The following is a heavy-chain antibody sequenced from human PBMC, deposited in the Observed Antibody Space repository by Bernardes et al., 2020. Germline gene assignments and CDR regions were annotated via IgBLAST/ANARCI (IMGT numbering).Heavy chain of an antibody. CDR3: ARDREWLRPGGWFDP. Sequence: ASVKVSCKASGYTFTGYYMHWVRQAPGQGLEWMGRINPNSGGTNYAQKFQGRVTMTRDTSISTAYMELSRLRSDDTAVYYCARDREWLRPGGWFDPWGQGTLVTVSS. D-gene: IGHD5-12*01. J-gene: IGHJ5*02. V-gene: IGHV1-2*06. CDR1: GYTFTGYY. CDR2: INPNSGGT.